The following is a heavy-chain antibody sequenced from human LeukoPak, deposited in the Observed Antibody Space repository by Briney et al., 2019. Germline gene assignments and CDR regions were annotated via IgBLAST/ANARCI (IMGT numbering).Heavy chain of an antibody. V-gene: IGHV4-59*01. CDR2: ISYSGDT. CDR1: GGSISGYF. Sequence: SETLSLTCTVSGGSISGYFWSWIRQPPGKGLEWIGYISYSGDTNYNPSLKSRVAISVDTSKNQFSLKLSSVTAADTAVYFCARYYCSGGRCYHFDYWGQGTLVTVSS. J-gene: IGHJ4*02. D-gene: IGHD2-15*01. CDR3: ARYYCSGGRCYHFDY.